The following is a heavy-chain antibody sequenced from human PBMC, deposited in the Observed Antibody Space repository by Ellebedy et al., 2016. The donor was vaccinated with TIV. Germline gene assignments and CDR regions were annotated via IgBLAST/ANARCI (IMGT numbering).Heavy chain of an antibody. V-gene: IGHV3-23*01. J-gene: IGHJ4*02. CDR1: GFTFSSYA. Sequence: GESLKISCAASGFTFSSYAMSWVRQAPGKGLEWVSSLSGSGGSTCYADSVKGRFTISRDNAKNTLYLQMSSLTAEDTAVYYCARAKAGTGSSDYWGQGTQVTVSS. CDR3: ARAKAGTGSSDY. D-gene: IGHD3-10*01. CDR2: LSGSGGST.